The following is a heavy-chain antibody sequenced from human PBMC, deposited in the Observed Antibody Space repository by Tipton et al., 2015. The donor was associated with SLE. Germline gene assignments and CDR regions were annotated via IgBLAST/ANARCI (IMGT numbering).Heavy chain of an antibody. CDR3: ATTIQLWAEYYYGMDV. CDR1: GYSFTSYW. CDR2: IYPGDSDT. D-gene: IGHD5-18*01. V-gene: IGHV5-51*01. J-gene: IGHJ6*02. Sequence: QLVQSGAEVKKPGESLKISCKGSGYSFTSYWIGWVRQMPGKGLEWMGIIYPGDSDTRYSPSFQGQVTISADKSISTAYLQWSSLKASGTAMYYCATTIQLWAEYYYGMDVWGQGTTVTVSS.